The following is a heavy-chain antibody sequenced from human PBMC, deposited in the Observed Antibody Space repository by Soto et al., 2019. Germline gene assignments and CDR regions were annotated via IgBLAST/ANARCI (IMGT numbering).Heavy chain of an antibody. J-gene: IGHJ6*02. CDR2: IIPIFGTA. V-gene: IGHV1-69*13. Sequence: ASVKVSCKASGGTFSSYAISWVRQAPGQGLEWMGGIIPIFGTANYAQKFQGRVTITADESTSTAYMELSSLRSEDTAVYYCARGPVMTGYQDYYYGMDVWGQGTTVTVSS. D-gene: IGHD3-9*01. CDR1: GGTFSSYA. CDR3: ARGPVMTGYQDYYYGMDV.